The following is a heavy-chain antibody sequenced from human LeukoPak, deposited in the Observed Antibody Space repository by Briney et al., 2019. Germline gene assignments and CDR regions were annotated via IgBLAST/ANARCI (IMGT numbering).Heavy chain of an antibody. V-gene: IGHV3-33*01. CDR1: GFTSGSQG. J-gene: IGHJ4*02. CDR2: IWNDGNTN. CDR3: SRDLLGYSYDAYYVDF. D-gene: IGHD5-18*01. Sequence: PPRSRRLSCAASGFTSGSQGVDWVSQVPGKGLEGVAVIWNDGNTNYHAASVKGRFTITRNNSKNTLYLQMNSLRADDTAVYYCSRDLLGYSYDAYYVDFWGQGTLVTVSS.